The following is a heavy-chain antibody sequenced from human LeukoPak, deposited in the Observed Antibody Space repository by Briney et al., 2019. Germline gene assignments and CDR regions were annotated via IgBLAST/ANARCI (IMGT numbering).Heavy chain of an antibody. CDR3: ARDRCPRTECRIKESPSEQSN. D-gene: IGHD1/OR15-1a*01. CDR1: GFTFSDYC. J-gene: IGHJ4*02. CDR2: ISSGGTTI. Sequence: GGSLRLSCAAAGFTFSDYCMSWLRQTPGKGLEWVSYISSGGTTIYYADSVKGRFTVSRDDAKSSLYLQMNSLRAEDTAVYYCARDRCPRTECRIKESPSEQSNWGQGTLVTVSS. V-gene: IGHV3-11*01.